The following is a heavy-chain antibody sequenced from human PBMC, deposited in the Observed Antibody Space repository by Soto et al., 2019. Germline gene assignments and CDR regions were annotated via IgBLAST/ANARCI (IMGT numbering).Heavy chain of an antibody. CDR3: ARVHCSSTSCYREDY. J-gene: IGHJ4*02. V-gene: IGHV1-3*01. Sequence: ASVKVSCKASGYTFTSYAMHWVRQAPGQRLEWMGWINAGNGNTKYSQKFQGRVTITRDTSASTAYMELSSLRSEDTAVYYCARVHCSSTSCYREDYWGQGTLVTVS. D-gene: IGHD2-2*02. CDR1: GYTFTSYA. CDR2: INAGNGNT.